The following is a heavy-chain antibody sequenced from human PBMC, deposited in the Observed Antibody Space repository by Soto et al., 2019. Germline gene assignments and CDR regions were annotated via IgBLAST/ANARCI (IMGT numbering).Heavy chain of an antibody. V-gene: IGHV3-11*01. D-gene: IGHD3-10*01. Sequence: QVQLVESGGGLVKPGGSLRLSCAASGFTFSDNYMSWVRQAPGKGLEWVSYISSSGTTIYYADSVKGRFTISRDNAKNSLYLQMDSLRAEDTAVYYCVRAPYGFTSWFDSWGQGTLVTVSS. J-gene: IGHJ5*01. CDR1: GFTFSDNY. CDR2: ISSSGTTI. CDR3: VRAPYGFTSWFDS.